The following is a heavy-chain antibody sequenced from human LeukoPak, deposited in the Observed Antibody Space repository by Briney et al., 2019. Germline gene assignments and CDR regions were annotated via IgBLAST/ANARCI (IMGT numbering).Heavy chain of an antibody. CDR1: GFTFSSYS. V-gene: IGHV3-23*01. CDR3: AKYCSGATCSGY. CDR2: IKESGDIT. Sequence: HPGASLRLSCAASGFTFSSYSMCWVRQAPGKGPGWVSGIKESGDITYYADSVKGRFTISRDNSKNTLYLQMNSLRAEDTAKYYCAKYCSGATCSGYWGQGTLVTVSS. J-gene: IGHJ4*02. D-gene: IGHD2-15*01.